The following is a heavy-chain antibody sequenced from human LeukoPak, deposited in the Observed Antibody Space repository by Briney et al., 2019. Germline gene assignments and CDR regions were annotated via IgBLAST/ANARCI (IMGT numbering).Heavy chain of an antibody. D-gene: IGHD6-19*01. CDR1: GGSISSYY. Sequence: SETLSLTCTVSGGSISSYYWSWVRQPPGKGLEWIGYIYYSGSTNYNPSLKSRVTISVDTSKNQFSLKLSSVTAADTAVYYCARAVAGLYYFDYWGQGTLVTVSS. V-gene: IGHV4-59*01. CDR2: IYYSGST. CDR3: ARAVAGLYYFDY. J-gene: IGHJ4*02.